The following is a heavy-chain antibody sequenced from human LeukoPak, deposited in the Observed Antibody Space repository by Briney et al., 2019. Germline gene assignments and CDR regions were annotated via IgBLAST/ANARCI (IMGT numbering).Heavy chain of an antibody. Sequence: ASVKVSCKASGYTFTGYYMHWVRQAPGQGLEWMGWINPNSGGTNYAQKFQGRVTMTRDTSISTAYMELSRLRSDDTAVYYCARDPGGIVGATKGLDYWGQGTLVTVSS. CDR2: INPNSGGT. CDR3: ARDPGGIVGATKGLDY. J-gene: IGHJ4*02. CDR1: GYTFTGYY. V-gene: IGHV1-2*02. D-gene: IGHD1-26*01.